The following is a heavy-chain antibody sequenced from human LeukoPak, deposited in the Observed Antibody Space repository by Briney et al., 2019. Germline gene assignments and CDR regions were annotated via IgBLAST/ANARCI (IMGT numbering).Heavy chain of an antibody. J-gene: IGHJ4*02. Sequence: PGGSLRLSCAASGFTFSSYGMHWVRQAPGKGLEWVANIKQDGSDKKYVDSVKGRFTISRDNAKNSLYLQMNSLRADDTAVYYCSRGPLPVTYSYDYWGQGTLVTVSS. V-gene: IGHV3-7*04. D-gene: IGHD5-18*01. CDR2: IKQDGSDK. CDR3: SRGPLPVTYSYDY. CDR1: GFTFSSYG.